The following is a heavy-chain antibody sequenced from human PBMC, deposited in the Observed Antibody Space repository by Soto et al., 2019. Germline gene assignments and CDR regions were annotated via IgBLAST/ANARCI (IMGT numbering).Heavy chain of an antibody. D-gene: IGHD6-19*01. J-gene: IGHJ5*02. V-gene: IGHV4-38-2*02. CDR3: ASERSFMRPTGWFEP. Sequence: PLETLSLTCTVSGYSMTSGFYWAWIRQSPGKGPEWIGSAYHSGATYYNSSLQDRVSISIDTYKNHFSLKLISVTAADTGTSYCASERSFMRPTGWFEPWGQGTQVT. CDR1: GYSMTSGFY. CDR2: AYHSGAT.